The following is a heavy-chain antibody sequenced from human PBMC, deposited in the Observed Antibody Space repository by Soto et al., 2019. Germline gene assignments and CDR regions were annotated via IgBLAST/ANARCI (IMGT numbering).Heavy chain of an antibody. J-gene: IGHJ6*02. CDR2: LYHIGST. Sequence: SETLSLTCAVSGYSISSGNYWAWIRQPPGRGLEWIGSLYHIGSTHYNTSLKSRVTISVDTSKNHFSLELSSVTAADPAMYYCRSSTSCYDESCVDVWGQGTTVTVSS. CDR1: GYSISSGNY. V-gene: IGHV4-38-2*01. D-gene: IGHD2-2*01. CDR3: RSSTSCYDESCVDV.